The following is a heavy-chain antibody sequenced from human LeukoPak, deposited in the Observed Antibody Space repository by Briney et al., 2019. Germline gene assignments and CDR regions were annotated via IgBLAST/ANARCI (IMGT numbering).Heavy chain of an antibody. Sequence: GGSLRLSXVASGFTFSSYGMHWVRQAPGKGLEWVAVIWYDGSNKNYADSVKGRFTISRDNSKNTLYLQMNSLRAEDTAVYYCAKDSNESLDYWGQGTLVTVSS. J-gene: IGHJ4*02. CDR3: AKDSNESLDY. D-gene: IGHD2-2*01. CDR2: IWYDGSNK. V-gene: IGHV3-33*06. CDR1: GFTFSSYG.